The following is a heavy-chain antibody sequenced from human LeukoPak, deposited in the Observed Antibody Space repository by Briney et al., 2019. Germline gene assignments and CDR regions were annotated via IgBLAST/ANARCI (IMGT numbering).Heavy chain of an antibody. CDR3: AREVNHYDSGAYSPGLDY. J-gene: IGHJ4*02. Sequence: PGGSLRLSCAASGFTFSSNSMNWVRQAPGKGLEWVSYISPSSSTIYYADSVKDRFTISRDNAKNSLFLQMNSLRAEDTAVYYCAREVNHYDSGAYSPGLDYWGQGTLVTVSS. V-gene: IGHV3-48*04. D-gene: IGHD3-22*01. CDR2: ISPSSSTI. CDR1: GFTFSSNS.